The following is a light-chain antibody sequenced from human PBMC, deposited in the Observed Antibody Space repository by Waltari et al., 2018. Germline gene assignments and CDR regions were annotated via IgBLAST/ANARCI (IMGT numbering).Light chain of an antibody. V-gene: IGLV2-23*02. CDR1: SRAGSSHNR. J-gene: IGLJ2*01. Sequence: ALTQPASPSRFHGQSLALPSPRSSRAGSSHNRVSWYQQHPGKAPNVMIYEVNKRPSGLSNRFSGSKSGNTASLTISGLQAEDEADYYCCSYAGSDTHVIFGGGTKLTVL. CDR3: CSYAGSDTHVI. CDR2: EVN.